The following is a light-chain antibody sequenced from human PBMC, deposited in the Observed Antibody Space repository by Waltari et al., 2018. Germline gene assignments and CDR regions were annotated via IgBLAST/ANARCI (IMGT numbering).Light chain of an antibody. J-gene: IGKJ1*01. CDR2: GAS. Sequence: IVLTQSPGTLSFSLGERATVSCRASQSVSRSLAWYQQKPGQAHRLLIYGASTRATGIPDRFSGSGSGTDFSLTISRLEPDDFAVYYCQHYLRLPVTFGQGTTVEI. CDR3: QHYLRLPVT. CDR1: QSVSRS. V-gene: IGKV3-20*01.